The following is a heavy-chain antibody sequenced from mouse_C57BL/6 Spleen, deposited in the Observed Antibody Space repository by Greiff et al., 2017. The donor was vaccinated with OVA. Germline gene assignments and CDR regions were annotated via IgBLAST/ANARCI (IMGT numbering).Heavy chain of an antibody. D-gene: IGHD2-3*01. CDR2: INPNNGGT. J-gene: IGHJ3*01. CDR1: GYTFTDYY. CDR3: ARYDGYSFSWFAY. Sequence: EVQLQQSGPELVKPGASVKISCKASGYTFTDYYMNWVKQSHGKSLEWIGDINPNNGGTSYNQKFKGKATLTVDKSSSTAYMELRSLTSEDSAVYDCARYDGYSFSWFAYWGQGTLVTVSA. V-gene: IGHV1-26*01.